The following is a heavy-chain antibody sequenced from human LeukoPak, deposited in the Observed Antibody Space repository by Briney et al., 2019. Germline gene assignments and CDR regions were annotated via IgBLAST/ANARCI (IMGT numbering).Heavy chain of an antibody. V-gene: IGHV4-34*01. CDR3: ARDKVDCSSTSCYRRFDP. CDR2: INHSGST. Sequence: SETLSLTCAVYGGSFSGYYWSWIRQPPGKGLEWIGEINHSGSTNYNPSLKSQVTISVDTSKNQSSLKLSSVTAADTAVYYCARDKVDCSSTSCYRRFDPWGQGTLVTVSS. CDR1: GGSFSGYY. D-gene: IGHD2-2*01. J-gene: IGHJ5*02.